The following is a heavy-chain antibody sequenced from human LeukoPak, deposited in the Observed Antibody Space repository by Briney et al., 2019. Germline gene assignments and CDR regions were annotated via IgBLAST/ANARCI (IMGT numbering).Heavy chain of an antibody. CDR1: GYSFTSYW. CDR2: IYPGDSDT. V-gene: IGHV5-51*01. CDR3: ARHGGQLWPHEDY. D-gene: IGHD5-18*01. Sequence: GEALKISRKGSGYSFTSYWIGWVRQMPGKGLEWMGIIYPGDSDTRYSPSFQGQVNISADKSISTAYLQWSSLKASDTVMYYCARHGGQLWPHEDYWGKGNVVSVSS. J-gene: IGHJ4*02.